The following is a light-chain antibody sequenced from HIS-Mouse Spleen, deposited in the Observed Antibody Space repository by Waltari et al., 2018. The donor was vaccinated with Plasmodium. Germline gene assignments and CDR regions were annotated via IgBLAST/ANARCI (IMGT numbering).Light chain of an antibody. Sequence: QSALTQPASVSGSPGQSITISCTGTSSDVGSYNLVSWYQQHPGKAPKLIIYEGRKRPSGVSNRFSGSKSGNTASLTSSGLQAEDEADYYCCSYAGSSTWVFGGGTKLTVL. J-gene: IGLJ3*02. V-gene: IGLV2-23*01. CDR2: EGR. CDR1: SSDVGSYNL. CDR3: CSYAGSSTWV.